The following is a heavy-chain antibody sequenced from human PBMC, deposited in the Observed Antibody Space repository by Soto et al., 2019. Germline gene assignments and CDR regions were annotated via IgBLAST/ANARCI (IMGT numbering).Heavy chain of an antibody. CDR3: ARGLYDFWSGYPCGMDV. D-gene: IGHD3-3*01. CDR2: MNPNSGNT. V-gene: IGHV1-8*01. CDR1: GYTFTSYD. Sequence: QVQLVQCGAEVKKPGASVKVSCKASGYTFTSYDINWVRQATGQGLEWMGWMNPNSGNTGYAQKFQGRVTMTRNTSISTAYMELSSLRSEDTAVYYCARGLYDFWSGYPCGMDVWGQGTTVTVSS. J-gene: IGHJ6*02.